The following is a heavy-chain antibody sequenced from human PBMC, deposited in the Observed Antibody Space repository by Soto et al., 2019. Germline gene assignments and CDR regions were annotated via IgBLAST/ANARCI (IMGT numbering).Heavy chain of an antibody. D-gene: IGHD3-3*01. CDR3: ARDELLADFWSGYPSY. Sequence: GGSLRLSCAASGFTFSSYAMHWVRQAPGKGLEWVAVISYDGSNKYYADSVKGRFTISRDNSKNTLYLQMDSLRAEDTAVYYCARDELLADFWSGYPSYWGQGTLVTVSS. V-gene: IGHV3-30-3*01. CDR1: GFTFSSYA. CDR2: ISYDGSNK. J-gene: IGHJ4*02.